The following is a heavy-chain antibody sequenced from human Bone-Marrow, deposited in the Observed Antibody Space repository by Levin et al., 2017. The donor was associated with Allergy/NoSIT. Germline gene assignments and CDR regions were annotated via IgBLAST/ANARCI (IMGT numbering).Heavy chain of an antibody. D-gene: IGHD3-10*01. CDR3: AKSHYGSGSFATNLDH. CDR2: ISWNSGSI. Sequence: GGSLRLSCAASGFIFDDFGMHWVRQAPGKGLEWVAGISWNSGSIVYADSVKGRFTISRDNTKNSLYLQMNSLRVEDAALYYCAKSHYGSGSFATNLDHWGRGTLVNVSS. J-gene: IGHJ4*02. V-gene: IGHV3-9*01. CDR1: GFIFDDFG.